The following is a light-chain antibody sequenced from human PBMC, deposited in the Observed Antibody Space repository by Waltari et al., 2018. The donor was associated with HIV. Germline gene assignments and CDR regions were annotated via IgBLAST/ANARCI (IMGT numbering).Light chain of an antibody. Sequence: SYVLTQPPSVSVAPGQTARITCGGHNIGSKSVHWYQQKPGQAPVLVIYDDNDRPTGRTGRVAGSNAGNTGTRTSSRVEAGDEADYDCQVWDSFRVIFGGGTKVTVL. CDR2: DDN. CDR3: QVWDSFRVI. J-gene: IGLJ2*01. V-gene: IGLV3-21*02. CDR1: NIGSKS.